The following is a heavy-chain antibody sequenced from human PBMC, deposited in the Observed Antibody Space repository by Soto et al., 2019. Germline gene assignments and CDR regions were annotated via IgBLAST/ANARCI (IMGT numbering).Heavy chain of an antibody. Sequence: GGSLRLSCAASGFTFDDYGMSWVRQAPGKGLEWVSGINWNGGSTGYADSVKGRFTISRDNAKNSLYLQMNSLRAEDTALYHCARTEGSGSYYTGAFDIWGQGTMVTVSS. J-gene: IGHJ3*02. D-gene: IGHD3-10*01. V-gene: IGHV3-20*01. CDR2: INWNGGST. CDR1: GFTFDDYG. CDR3: ARTEGSGSYYTGAFDI.